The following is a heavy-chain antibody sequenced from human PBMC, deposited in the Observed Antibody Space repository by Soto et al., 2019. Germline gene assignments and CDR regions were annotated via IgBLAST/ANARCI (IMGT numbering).Heavy chain of an antibody. CDR2: ITSASDYI. V-gene: IGHV3-21*01. CDR3: SRGETGSATPLGI. D-gene: IGHD2-2*01. J-gene: IGHJ3*02. Sequence: PGKGLEWVSSITSASDYIFYAXSVKGRFTISRDNANNSLCRRMNSLRAWDTAVYYCSRGETGSATPLGIWGQGTLVTVPS.